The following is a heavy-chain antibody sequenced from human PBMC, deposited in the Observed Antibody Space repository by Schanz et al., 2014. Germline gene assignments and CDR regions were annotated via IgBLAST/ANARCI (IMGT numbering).Heavy chain of an antibody. CDR1: GYTFRHYG. CDR2: ISGYNGNT. CDR3: ARGSGYDALTGYVF. D-gene: IGHD3-9*01. Sequence: QVQLVQSGGEVKKPGASVKVSCKASGYTFRHYGISWLRQAPGQGLEWMGYISGYNGNTNYAPKVQDRVTMTTDTSTSTAYMELRSLRSDDTAVYYCARGSGYDALTGYVFWGQGTLVTVSS. J-gene: IGHJ4*02. V-gene: IGHV1-18*04.